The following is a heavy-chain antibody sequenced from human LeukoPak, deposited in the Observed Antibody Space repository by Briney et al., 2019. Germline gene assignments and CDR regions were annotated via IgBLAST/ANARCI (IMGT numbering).Heavy chain of an antibody. J-gene: IGHJ4*02. CDR1: GFTFDDYA. D-gene: IGHD5-24*01. CDR2: ISWNSGSI. CDR3: AMGWLQFDAPFDY. V-gene: IGHV3-9*01. Sequence: GGSLRLSCAASGFTFDDYAMHWVRQAPGKGLEWVSGISWNSGSIGYADSVKGRFTISRDNAKNSLYLQMNSLRAEDTALYYCAMGWLQFDAPFDYWGQGTLATVSS.